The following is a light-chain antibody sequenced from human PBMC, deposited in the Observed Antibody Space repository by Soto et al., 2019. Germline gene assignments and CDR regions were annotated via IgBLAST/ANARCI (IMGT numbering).Light chain of an antibody. Sequence: IQMTQSPSSLSASLGDTVTITCRASQAIGNSLAWYQQKPGKVPKLLMFSASTLQSGVPSRFSGSGSETDFTLTISSLQPEDVATYYCQKYNIAPWTFGQGTTVDIK. CDR2: SAS. CDR3: QKYNIAPWT. J-gene: IGKJ1*01. V-gene: IGKV1-27*01. CDR1: QAIGNS.